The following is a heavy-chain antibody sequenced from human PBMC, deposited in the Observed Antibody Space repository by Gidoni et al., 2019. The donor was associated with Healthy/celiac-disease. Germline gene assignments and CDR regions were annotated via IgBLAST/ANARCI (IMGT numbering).Heavy chain of an antibody. V-gene: IGHV3-7*01. D-gene: IGHD3-22*01. J-gene: IGHJ4*02. CDR1: GFTFSSYW. CDR2: IKQDGSEK. CDR3: ASLHYYDSSVYRDADY. Sequence: EVQLVESGGGLVQPGGSLRLSCAASGFTFSSYWMSWVRQAPGKGLEWVANIKQDGSEKYYVDSVKGRFTISRDNAKNSLYLQMNSLRAEDTAVYYCASLHYYDSSVYRDADYWGQGTLVTVSS.